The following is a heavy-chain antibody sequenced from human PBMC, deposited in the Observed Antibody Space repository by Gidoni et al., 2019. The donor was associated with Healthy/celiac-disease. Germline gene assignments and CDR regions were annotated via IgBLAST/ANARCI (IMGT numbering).Heavy chain of an antibody. J-gene: IGHJ4*02. CDR2: IYHSGST. Sequence: QVQLQESGPGLVKPSETLSLTCAVSGYSISSGYYWGWIRQPPGKGLEWIGSIYHSGSTYYNPSLKSRVTISVDTSKNQFSLKLSSVTAADTAVYYCARGEQAHGLGFDYWGQGTLVTVSS. CDR1: GYSISSGYY. V-gene: IGHV4-38-2*01. CDR3: ARGEQAHGLGFDY. D-gene: IGHD3-16*01.